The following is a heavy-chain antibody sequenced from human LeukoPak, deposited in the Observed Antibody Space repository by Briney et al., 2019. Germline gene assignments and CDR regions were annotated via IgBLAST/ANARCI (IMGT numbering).Heavy chain of an antibody. J-gene: IGHJ3*02. CDR1: GYTFTGYY. D-gene: IGHD1-14*01. CDR3: AREIPSTINGFDI. CDR2: INPNNGGT. Sequence: ASVKVSCKASGYTFTGYYMHWLRQAPGQGLEWMGWINPNNGGTKYAQKFQGRVTMTRDTSISTAYMELSRMTSDDTAVHYCAREIPSTINGFDIWGQGTVITVSS. V-gene: IGHV1-2*02.